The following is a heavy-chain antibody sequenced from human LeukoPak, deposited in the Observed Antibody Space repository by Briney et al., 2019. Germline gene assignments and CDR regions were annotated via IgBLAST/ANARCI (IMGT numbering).Heavy chain of an antibody. Sequence: GVSLRLSCAASGFTFSNYAMSWVRHAPGKGLEWVSSISGSGTSTYYADSEKGRFTISRDISKNTLYLQMNSLRADDTAVYYCARRAYNWGAFDIRGQGTVVTVSS. CDR1: GFTFSNYA. D-gene: IGHD5-24*01. J-gene: IGHJ3*02. CDR2: ISGSGTST. V-gene: IGHV3-23*01. CDR3: ARRAYNWGAFDI.